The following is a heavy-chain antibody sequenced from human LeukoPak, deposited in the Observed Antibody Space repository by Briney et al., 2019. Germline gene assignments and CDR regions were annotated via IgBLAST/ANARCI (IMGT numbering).Heavy chain of an antibody. CDR1: GGSINSYY. V-gene: IGHV4-4*07. J-gene: IGHJ3*02. CDR3: ARNDGTEAFDI. Sequence: SETLSLTCTVSGGSINSYYWSWIRQPTGKGLESIRHISTSGNTNYNPSLKSRVTMSVDPSKNQFSLKLSHVTAADPAGYYCARNDGTEAFDIWGQGTMVTVSS. CDR2: ISTSGNT.